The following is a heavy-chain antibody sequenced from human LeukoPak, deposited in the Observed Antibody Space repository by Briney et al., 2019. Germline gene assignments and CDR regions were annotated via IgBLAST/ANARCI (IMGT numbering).Heavy chain of an antibody. CDR1: GYTFTSYG. CDR3: ARVITFGGVIVAYFDY. D-gene: IGHD3-16*02. Sequence: ASVKVSCKASGYTFTSYGITWVRQAPGQGPEWMGWISAYNGNTNYAQKVQGRVTMTTDTSTSTAYMELRSLRSDDTAVYYCARVITFGGVIVAYFDYWGQGTLVTVSS. J-gene: IGHJ4*02. V-gene: IGHV1-18*04. CDR2: ISAYNGNT.